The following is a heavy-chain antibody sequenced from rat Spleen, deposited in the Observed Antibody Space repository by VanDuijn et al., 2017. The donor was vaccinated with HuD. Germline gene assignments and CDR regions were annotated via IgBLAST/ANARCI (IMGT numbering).Heavy chain of an antibody. CDR3: ARSEESTYISFDY. V-gene: IGHV3-3*01. D-gene: IGHD2-6*01. CDR2: INSAGST. Sequence: EVQLQESGPGLVKPSQSLSLTCSVTGYSITSNYWGWIRKFPGNKLEWMGYINSAGSTNYNPSLRSRISITRDTSKNQFFLQVNSVTTEETATYYCARSEESTYISFDYWGQGVMVTVSS. J-gene: IGHJ2*01. CDR1: GYSITSNY.